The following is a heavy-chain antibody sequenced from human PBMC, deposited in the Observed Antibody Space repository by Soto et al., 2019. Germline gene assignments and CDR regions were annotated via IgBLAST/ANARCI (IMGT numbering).Heavy chain of an antibody. CDR3: ARDPGTGYYDSSGYYYD. D-gene: IGHD3-22*01. CDR2: INSDGSST. V-gene: IGHV3-74*01. Sequence: PGGSLRLSCAASRFTLSSYWMHWVRQAPGKGLVWVSRINSDGSSTIYADSVKGRFTISRDNAKNTLYLQMNSLRAEDTAVYYCARDPGTGYYDSSGYYYDWGQGTLVTVSS. J-gene: IGHJ4*02. CDR1: RFTLSSYW.